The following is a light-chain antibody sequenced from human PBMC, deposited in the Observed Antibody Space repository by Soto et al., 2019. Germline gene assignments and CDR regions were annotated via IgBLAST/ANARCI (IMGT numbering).Light chain of an antibody. J-gene: IGKJ4*01. CDR2: GAS. CDR1: QSVSSY. Sequence: EIVMTQSPATLSVSPGERGTLSCRASQSVSSYLAWYQQKPGQAPRLLIYGASTRATDIPARFSGSGSGTEFTLTISSLQSEDFALYYCQQYNNWPLTFGGGTKVDIK. V-gene: IGKV3-15*01. CDR3: QQYNNWPLT.